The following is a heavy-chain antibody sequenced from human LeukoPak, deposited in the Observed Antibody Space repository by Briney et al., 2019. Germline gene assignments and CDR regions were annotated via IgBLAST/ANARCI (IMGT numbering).Heavy chain of an antibody. CDR2: INHSGST. CDR3: ARDPNSSSGDWFDP. V-gene: IGHV4-34*01. CDR1: GGSFSGYY. D-gene: IGHD6-13*01. Sequence: SETLSLTCSVYGGSFSGYYWSWIRQPPGKGLEWIGEINHSGSTNYNPSLKSRVTISVDTSKNQFSLKLSSVTAADTAVYYCARDPNSSSGDWFDPWGQGTLVTVSS. J-gene: IGHJ5*02.